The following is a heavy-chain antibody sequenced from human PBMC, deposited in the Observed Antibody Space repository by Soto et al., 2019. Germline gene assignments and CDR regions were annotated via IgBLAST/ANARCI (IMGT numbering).Heavy chain of an antibody. V-gene: IGHV3-23*01. CDR1: GFTFSSYG. Sequence: EVQLLESGGGLVQPGGSLRLSCAGTGFTFSSYGMSWVRQAPGKGLEWVSTIRGSAGNANYADSVKGRFTISRDDSTNTVHLQMNSVRPDDTAVYYCAKHLWFGESVFDPWGQGTLVVVSS. CDR2: IRGSAGNA. D-gene: IGHD3-10*01. CDR3: AKHLWFGESVFDP. J-gene: IGHJ5*02.